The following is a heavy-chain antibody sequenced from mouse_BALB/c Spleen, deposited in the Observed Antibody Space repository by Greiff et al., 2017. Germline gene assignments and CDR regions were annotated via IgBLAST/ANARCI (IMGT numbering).Heavy chain of an antibody. CDR2: ISSGGGNT. CDR3: ASYYYGSSYGYYFDY. Sequence: EVKLVESWGGLVKPGGSLKLSCAASGFTFSSYTMSWVRQTPEKRLEWVATISSGGGNTYYPDSVKGRFTISRDNAKNNLYLQMSSLRSEDTALYYCASYYYGSSYGYYFDYWGQGTTLTVSS. D-gene: IGHD1-1*01. V-gene: IGHV5-9*03. CDR1: GFTFSSYT. J-gene: IGHJ2*01.